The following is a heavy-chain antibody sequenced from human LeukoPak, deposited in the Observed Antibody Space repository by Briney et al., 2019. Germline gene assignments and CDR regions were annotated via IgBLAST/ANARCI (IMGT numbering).Heavy chain of an antibody. D-gene: IGHD1-26*01. CDR1: GGSISSYY. V-gene: IGHV4-59*01. J-gene: IGHJ5*02. Sequence: SETLSLTCTVSGGSISSYYWSWIRQPPGKGLEWIGYIYYSGSTNYNPSLKSRVTISVDTSKNQFSLKLISVTAADTAVYFCARGGRYDNWFDPWGQGTLVTVSS. CDR2: IYYSGST. CDR3: ARGGRYDNWFDP.